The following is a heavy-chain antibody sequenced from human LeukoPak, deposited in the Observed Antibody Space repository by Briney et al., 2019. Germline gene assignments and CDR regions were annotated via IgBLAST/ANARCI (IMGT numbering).Heavy chain of an antibody. Sequence: GGSLRLSCAASGFTFSGYYVSWIRQAPGKGLEWVSYISSSGAYRNHTDSVKGRFTISRDNAKNSLYLQMNSLRAEDTAIYYCAREITVAGKEGAFDIWGPGTMLTVSS. V-gene: IGHV3-11*05. D-gene: IGHD6-19*01. CDR2: ISSSGAYR. J-gene: IGHJ3*02. CDR3: AREITVAGKEGAFDI. CDR1: GFTFSGYY.